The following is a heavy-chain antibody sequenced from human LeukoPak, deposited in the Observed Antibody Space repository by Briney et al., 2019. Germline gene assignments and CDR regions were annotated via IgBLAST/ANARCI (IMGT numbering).Heavy chain of an antibody. D-gene: IGHD3-16*01. Sequence: GGSLRLSCAASGFTFSSYGMHWVRQAPGKGLEWLAVISYDGINKYYADPVKGRFTISRDNSKNTLYLQMNSLRPEDTAVFYCAKGGGGHWGYFHYWGQGALVTVSS. CDR2: ISYDGINK. J-gene: IGHJ4*02. V-gene: IGHV3-30*18. CDR3: AKGGGGHWGYFHY. CDR1: GFTFSSYG.